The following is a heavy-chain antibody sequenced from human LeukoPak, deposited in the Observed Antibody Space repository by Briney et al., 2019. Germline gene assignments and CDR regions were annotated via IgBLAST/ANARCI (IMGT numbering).Heavy chain of an antibody. V-gene: IGHV4-4*07. D-gene: IGHD3-3*01. CDR1: GGSISSYY. Sequence: SETLSLTCTVSGGSISSYYWSWIRQPAGKGLEWIGRFYTSTNANYNPSLKSRVTRSVDTSKNQFSLKLSSVTAADTAVYYCARDRDDFWSGYLDYWGQGTLVTVSS. CDR2: FYTSTNA. J-gene: IGHJ4*01. CDR3: ARDRDDFWSGYLDY.